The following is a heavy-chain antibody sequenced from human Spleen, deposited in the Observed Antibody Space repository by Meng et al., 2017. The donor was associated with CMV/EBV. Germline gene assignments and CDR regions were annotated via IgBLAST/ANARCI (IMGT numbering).Heavy chain of an antibody. Sequence: GESLKISCVGSRFTFSAYAMYWVRQAPGKGLEWVAVVSRGGDTEYYADSVKGRFTISRDNAKNSLYLQMNSLRAEDTAVYYCARGAHWFDPWGQGTLVTVSS. J-gene: IGHJ5*02. CDR1: RFTFSAYA. CDR3: ARGAHWFDP. V-gene: IGHV3-30-3*01. CDR2: VSRGGDTE.